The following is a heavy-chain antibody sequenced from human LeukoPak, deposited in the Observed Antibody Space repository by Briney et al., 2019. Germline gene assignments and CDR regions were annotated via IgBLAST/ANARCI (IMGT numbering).Heavy chain of an antibody. CDR1: GFTFSSYS. Sequence: GGSLRLSCAASGFTFSSYSMNWVRQAPGKGLEWVSSISSSSSYIYYADSVKGQFTISRDNAKNSLYLQMNSLRAEDTAVYYCARDRSGIAFTWGQGTLVTVSS. D-gene: IGHD6-13*01. CDR2: ISSSSSYI. CDR3: ARDRSGIAFT. J-gene: IGHJ5*02. V-gene: IGHV3-21*01.